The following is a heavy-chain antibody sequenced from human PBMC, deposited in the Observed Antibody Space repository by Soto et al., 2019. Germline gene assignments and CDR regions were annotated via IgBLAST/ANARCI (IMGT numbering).Heavy chain of an antibody. D-gene: IGHD1-1*01. CDR2: IYPGDSDT. V-gene: IGHV5-51*01. CDR3: ASNFHDRYYYYGLYV. Sequence: HGESLKISCKGSGYSFTSYWIGWVRQMPGKGLEWMGIIYPGDSDTRYSPSFQGQVTISADKSISTAYLQWSSLKASDTAMYYCASNFHDRYYYYGLYVWGQRTTVTVSS. CDR1: GYSFTSYW. J-gene: IGHJ6*02.